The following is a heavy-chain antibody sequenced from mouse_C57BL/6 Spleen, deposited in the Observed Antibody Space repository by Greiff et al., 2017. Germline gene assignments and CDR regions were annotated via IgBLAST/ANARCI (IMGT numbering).Heavy chain of an antibody. D-gene: IGHD2-4*01. CDR2: IDPETGGT. J-gene: IGHJ4*01. CDR1: GYTFTDYE. Sequence: QVQLQQSGAELVRPGASVTLSCKASGYTFTDYEMHWVKQTPVHGLEWIGAIDPETGGTAYNQKFKGKAILTADKSSSTAYMELRSLTSEDSAVYYCTRTEIYDDGSSNYAMDYWGQGTSVTVSS. CDR3: TRTEIYDDGSSNYAMDY. V-gene: IGHV1-15*01.